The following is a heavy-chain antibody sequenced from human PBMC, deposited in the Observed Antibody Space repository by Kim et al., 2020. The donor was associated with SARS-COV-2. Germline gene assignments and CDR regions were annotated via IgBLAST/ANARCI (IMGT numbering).Heavy chain of an antibody. Sequence: GGSLRLSCATSGFKFDYYFMSWIRQAPGKGLEWVSYISGGGETVFYADSVKGRFTVSRDNARNSLYLQMNSLRPEDTAVYYCATEFITMTRGITLDYWGQGTLVSVSS. V-gene: IGHV3-11*01. J-gene: IGHJ4*02. D-gene: IGHD3-10*01. CDR1: GFKFDYYF. CDR3: ATEFITMTRGITLDY. CDR2: ISGGGETV.